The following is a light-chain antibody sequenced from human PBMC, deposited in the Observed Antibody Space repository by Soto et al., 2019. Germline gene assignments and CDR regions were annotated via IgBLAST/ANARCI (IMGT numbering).Light chain of an antibody. J-gene: IGKJ4*01. CDR3: QQYNNWLT. Sequence: EIVMTQSPATLSVSPGERATLSCRASQSVSSNLAWYQQKPGQAPRPLIYGASTRATGIPARFSCSGSGTEFTLTISSLQSEDFAVYYCQQYNNWLTFGGGTKVEIK. V-gene: IGKV3-15*01. CDR1: QSVSSN. CDR2: GAS.